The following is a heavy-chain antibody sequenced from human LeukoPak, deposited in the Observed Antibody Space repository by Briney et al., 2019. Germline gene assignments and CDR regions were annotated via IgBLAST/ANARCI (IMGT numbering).Heavy chain of an antibody. Sequence: GGSLRLSCAASGFTVSSNYMSWVRQAPGKGLEWVSVIYSGGSTYYADSVKGRFTISRDNSKNTLYLQMNSLRAEDTAVYYCASLYSSGWSYFFSGGMDVWGKGTTVTVSS. CDR1: GFTVSSNY. V-gene: IGHV3-53*05. D-gene: IGHD6-19*01. CDR2: IYSGGST. CDR3: ASLYSSGWSYFFSGGMDV. J-gene: IGHJ6*04.